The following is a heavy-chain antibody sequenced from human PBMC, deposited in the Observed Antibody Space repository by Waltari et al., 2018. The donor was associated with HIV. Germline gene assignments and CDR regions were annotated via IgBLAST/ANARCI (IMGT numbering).Heavy chain of an antibody. J-gene: IGHJ6*02. CDR3: AKVAGRSGSYSHYYYGMDV. CDR1: GFAFKNFA. V-gene: IGHV3-30*18. D-gene: IGHD1-26*01. Sequence: QVQLVESGGGVVQPGGSLRLSCAASGFAFKNFALQSVRQAPGKGLEWVAVSSYDGDQYYADSVKGRFTISRDNSKKSLFLQMSSLRPEDSAVYYCAKVAGRSGSYSHYYYGMDVWGQGTTVTVS. CDR2: SSYDGDQ.